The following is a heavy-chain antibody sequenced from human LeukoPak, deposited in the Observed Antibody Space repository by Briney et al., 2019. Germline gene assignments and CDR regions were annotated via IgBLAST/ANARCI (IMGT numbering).Heavy chain of an antibody. Sequence: GGSLRLSCAVSGFTFSDYYMSWVRQAPGKGLEWVSTISGSDGSTYYADSVKGRFTISRDNSKNTLYLQMNSLRVEDTAIYYCAKGRGYCTGGSCYSDYWGQGTLVTVSS. V-gene: IGHV3-23*01. CDR2: ISGSDGST. D-gene: IGHD2-15*01. J-gene: IGHJ4*02. CDR1: GFTFSDYY. CDR3: AKGRGYCTGGSCYSDY.